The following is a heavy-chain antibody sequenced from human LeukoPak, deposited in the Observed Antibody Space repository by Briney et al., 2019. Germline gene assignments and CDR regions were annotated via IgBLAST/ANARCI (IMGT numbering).Heavy chain of an antibody. CDR2: IYYSGTT. Sequence: SETLSLTCTVSGGSISSGTYYWGWVRQPPGKGLEWIGTIYYSGTTYYNPSLKSRVTISIDTSKNHFSLKLSSVTAADTAVYYCARQAHGERGYSGYGYWFDPWGQGTLVTVSS. CDR1: GGSISSGTYY. D-gene: IGHD5-12*01. CDR3: ARQAHGERGYSGYGYWFDP. V-gene: IGHV4-39*01. J-gene: IGHJ5*02.